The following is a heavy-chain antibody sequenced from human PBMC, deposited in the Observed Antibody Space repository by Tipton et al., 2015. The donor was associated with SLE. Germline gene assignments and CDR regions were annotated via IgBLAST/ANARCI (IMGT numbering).Heavy chain of an antibody. CDR2: ARNGANRYTT. V-gene: IGHV3-72*01. J-gene: IGHJ4*02. CDR3: ARLVAPDYFDY. Sequence: SLRLSCAGSGFRFSDHYMDWVRQAPGMGLEWVGRARNGANRYTTEYAASVKGRFTLARDDSKDSMWLQMDSLRAEDTAVYYCARLVAPDYFDYWGQGTLVTVSS. D-gene: IGHD2-8*02. CDR1: GFRFSDHY.